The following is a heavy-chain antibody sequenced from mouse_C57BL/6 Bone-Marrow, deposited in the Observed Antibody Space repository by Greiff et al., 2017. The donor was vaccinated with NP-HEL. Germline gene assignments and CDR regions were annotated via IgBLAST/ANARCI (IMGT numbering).Heavy chain of an antibody. CDR2: ISSGGDYI. D-gene: IGHD2-3*01. J-gene: IGHJ2*01. V-gene: IGHV5-9-1*02. Sequence: EVQGVESGEGLVKPGGSLKLSCAASGFTFSSYAMSWVRQTPEKRLEWVAYISSGGDYIYYADTVKGRFTISRDNARNTLYLQMSSLKSEDTAMYYCTRDRDGYSLDSWGQGTPLTVSS. CDR1: GFTFSSYA. CDR3: TRDRDGYSLDS.